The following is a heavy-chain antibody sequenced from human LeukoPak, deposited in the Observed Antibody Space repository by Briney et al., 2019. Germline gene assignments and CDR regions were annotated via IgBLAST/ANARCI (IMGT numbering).Heavy chain of an antibody. Sequence: GGSLRLSRTASGFTFGDYAMSWFRQAPGKGLEWVGFIRSKAYGGTTEYAASVKGRFTISRDDSKSIAYLQMNSLRAEDTAVYYCARDGYCGSTSCYPGGWFDPWGQGTLVTVSS. D-gene: IGHD2-2*03. J-gene: IGHJ5*02. CDR3: ARDGYCGSTSCYPGGWFDP. CDR2: IRSKAYGGTT. CDR1: GFTFGDYA. V-gene: IGHV3-49*03.